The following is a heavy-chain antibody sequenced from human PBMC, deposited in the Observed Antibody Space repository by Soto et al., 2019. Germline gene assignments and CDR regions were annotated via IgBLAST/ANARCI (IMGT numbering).Heavy chain of an antibody. D-gene: IGHD7-27*01. Sequence: QVQLQESGPGLVKPSETLSLTCTVSGGSISSYYWSWIRQPPGKGLEWIGYIYYSGSTNYNPSLKSRFTISVDTSKIQYSMKLSSVTAADTAVYYCAGRWGRTFDFWGQGTLFTVSS. CDR1: GGSISSYY. CDR3: AGRWGRTFDF. V-gene: IGHV4-59*08. CDR2: IYYSGST. J-gene: IGHJ4*02.